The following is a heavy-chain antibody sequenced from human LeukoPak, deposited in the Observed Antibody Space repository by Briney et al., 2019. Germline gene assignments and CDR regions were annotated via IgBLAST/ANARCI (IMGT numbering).Heavy chain of an antibody. Sequence: SETLSLTCTVSGGSISSYYWSWIRQPAGKGLEWIGRIYTSGSTNYNPSLKSRVTMSVDTSKNQFSLRLSSVTAADTAVYYCAREPHSMKYYYGSGSLAGILDVWGKGTTVTVSS. CDR2: IYTSGST. CDR1: GGSISSYY. V-gene: IGHV4-4*07. CDR3: AREPHSMKYYYGSGSLAGILDV. D-gene: IGHD3-10*01. J-gene: IGHJ6*04.